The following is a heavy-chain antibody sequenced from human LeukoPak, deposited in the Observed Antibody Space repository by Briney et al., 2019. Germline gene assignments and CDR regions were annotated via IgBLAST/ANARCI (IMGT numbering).Heavy chain of an antibody. Sequence: GGSLRLSCAASGFTFSSYWMHWVRQAPGKGLVWVSRINTDGSSTSYADSVKGRFTISRDNAKNTLYLQMNSLRAEDTAVYYCAARDCSSSSCYRFDYWGQGTLITVSS. CDR1: GFTFSSYW. D-gene: IGHD2-2*02. J-gene: IGHJ4*02. CDR2: INTDGSST. CDR3: AARDCSSSSCYRFDY. V-gene: IGHV3-74*01.